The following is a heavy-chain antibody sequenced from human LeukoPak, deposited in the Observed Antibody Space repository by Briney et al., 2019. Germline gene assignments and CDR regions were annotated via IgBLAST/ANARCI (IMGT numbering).Heavy chain of an antibody. CDR3: AREYYYGSGSYSL. CDR1: GFTVSSNH. Sequence: PGGSLRLSCAASGFTVSSNHMSWVRQAPGKGLEWVSVIYSGGSTYYADSVKGRFTISRDNSKNTLYLQMNSLRAEDTAVYYCAREYYYGSGSYSLWGQGTLVTVSS. V-gene: IGHV3-66*01. J-gene: IGHJ4*02. CDR2: IYSGGST. D-gene: IGHD3-10*01.